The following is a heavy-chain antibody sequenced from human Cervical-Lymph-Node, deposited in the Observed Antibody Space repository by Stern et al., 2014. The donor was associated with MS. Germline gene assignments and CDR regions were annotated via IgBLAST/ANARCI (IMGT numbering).Heavy chain of an antibody. CDR1: GGSISGYY. D-gene: IGHD6-6*01. Sequence: VQLVESGPGLVKPSETLSLTCTVSGGSISGYYWSWIRQPPGKGLEWIGYYYYSGSPNYTPPLKCRVTISLDPSKTQFPLTLISGTAADTAVYYCARHQEQLVPFTWFDPWGQGTLVTVSS. V-gene: IGHV4-59*08. J-gene: IGHJ5*02. CDR3: ARHQEQLVPFTWFDP. CDR2: YYYSGSP.